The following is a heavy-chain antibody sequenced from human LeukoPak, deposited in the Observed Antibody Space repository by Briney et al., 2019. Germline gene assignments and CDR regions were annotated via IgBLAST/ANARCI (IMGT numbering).Heavy chain of an antibody. Sequence: ASVKVSCKASGGTFSSYTISWVRQAPGQGLEWMGWISAYNGNTNYAQKLQGRVTMTTDTSTSTAYMELRSLRSDDTAVYYCARRFGDFEGMDVWGQGTTVTVSS. V-gene: IGHV1-18*01. J-gene: IGHJ6*02. CDR1: GGTFSSYT. CDR2: ISAYNGNT. CDR3: ARRFGDFEGMDV. D-gene: IGHD3-10*01.